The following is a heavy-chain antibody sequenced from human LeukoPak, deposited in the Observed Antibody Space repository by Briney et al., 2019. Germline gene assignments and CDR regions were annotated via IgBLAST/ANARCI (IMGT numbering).Heavy chain of an antibody. CDR1: GFTFSSDW. Sequence: GGSLRLSCAASGFTFSSDWMSWVRQAPGKGLEWVANIKQDGSEKYYVDSVKGRSTISRDNAKNSLYLQMNSLRAEDTAVYYCARDKIEGATNFDYWGQGTLVTVSS. J-gene: IGHJ4*02. V-gene: IGHV3-7*03. CDR2: IKQDGSEK. D-gene: IGHD1-26*01. CDR3: ARDKIEGATNFDY.